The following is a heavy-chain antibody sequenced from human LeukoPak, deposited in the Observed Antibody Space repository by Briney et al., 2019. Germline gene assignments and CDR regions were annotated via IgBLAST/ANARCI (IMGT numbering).Heavy chain of an antibody. CDR1: GFTFSSYG. CDR3: ARDPLRHYGDSYYYYYGMDV. J-gene: IGHJ6*04. D-gene: IGHD4-17*01. Sequence: PGRSLRLSCAASGFTFSSYGMHWVRQAPGKGLEWVAVIWHDGSNKYYADSVKGRFTISRDNSKNTLYLQMNSLRAEDTAVYYCARDPLRHYGDSYYYYYGMDVWGKGTTVTVSS. V-gene: IGHV3-33*01. CDR2: IWHDGSNK.